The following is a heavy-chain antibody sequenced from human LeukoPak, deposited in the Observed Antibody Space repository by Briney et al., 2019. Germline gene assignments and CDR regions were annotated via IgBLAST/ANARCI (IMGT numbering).Heavy chain of an antibody. V-gene: IGHV1-18*01. Sequence: ASVNVSCKASGYTFTSYGISWVRQAPGQGLEWMGWISAYNGNTNYAQKLQGRVTMTTDTSTSTAYMELRSLRSDDTAVYYCARGECGYDFWSGYSYYYGMDVWGQGTTVTVSS. J-gene: IGHJ6*02. CDR1: GYTFTSYG. D-gene: IGHD3-3*01. CDR2: ISAYNGNT. CDR3: ARGECGYDFWSGYSYYYGMDV.